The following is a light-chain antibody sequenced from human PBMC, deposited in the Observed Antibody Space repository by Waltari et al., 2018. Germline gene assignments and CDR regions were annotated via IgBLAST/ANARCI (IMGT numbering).Light chain of an antibody. V-gene: IGLV2-11*01. Sequence: QSALTQPRSVSGSPGQSVTISCTGISSDVNVYKYVSWYQHQPGKAPKLMLYEVNKWPSGVPDRFSGSKSGNTASLTISGLQADDEADYYCCSYECGFTSVIFGGGTKLTVL. J-gene: IGLJ2*01. CDR2: EVN. CDR3: CSYECGFTSVI. CDR1: SSDVNVYKY.